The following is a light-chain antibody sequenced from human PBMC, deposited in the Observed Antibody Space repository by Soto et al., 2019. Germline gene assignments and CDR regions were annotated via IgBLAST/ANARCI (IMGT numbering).Light chain of an antibody. CDR1: QDISNH. CDR2: DAS. Sequence: DIQLTQSPSSLSASVGDRVTITCQASQDISNHLNWYQQKPGKAPNLLIYDASDLETGVPSRFSGGGSGTFFSFTINVLQSEAIATYSSQKHGGVSTFGPGTKVEIK. J-gene: IGKJ3*01. CDR3: QKHGGVST. V-gene: IGKV1-33*01.